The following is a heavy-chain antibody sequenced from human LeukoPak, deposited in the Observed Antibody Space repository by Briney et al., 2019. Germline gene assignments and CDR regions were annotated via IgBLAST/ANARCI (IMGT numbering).Heavy chain of an antibody. CDR3: ARSLWFGELLYSGAFDI. J-gene: IGHJ3*02. V-gene: IGHV5-51*01. CDR1: GYSFTSYW. CDR2: IYPGDSDT. Sequence: GESLKISCKGSGYSFTSYWIGWVRQMPGKGLEWMGIIYPGDSDTGYSPSFQGQVTISADKSISTAYLQWSSLKASDTAMYYCARSLWFGELLYSGAFDIWGQGTMVTVSS. D-gene: IGHD3-10*01.